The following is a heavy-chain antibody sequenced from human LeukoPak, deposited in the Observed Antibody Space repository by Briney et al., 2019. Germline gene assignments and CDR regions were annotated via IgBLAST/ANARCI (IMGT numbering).Heavy chain of an antibody. D-gene: IGHD6-19*01. CDR3: ARAASGSGWYGGDY. CDR1: GYTFTSYG. Sequence: ASVKVSCTASGYTFTSYGISWVRQAPGQGLEWMGWISAYNGNTNYEQKLQGRVTVTTDTSTRTVYTEMRSLRSDDTAVYYCARAASGSGWYGGDYWGQGTLVTVSS. CDR2: ISAYNGNT. J-gene: IGHJ4*02. V-gene: IGHV1-18*01.